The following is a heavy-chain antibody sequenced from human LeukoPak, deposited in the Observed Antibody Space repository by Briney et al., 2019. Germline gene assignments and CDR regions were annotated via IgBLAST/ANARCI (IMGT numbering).Heavy chain of an antibody. V-gene: IGHV3-30*18. D-gene: IGHD4-17*01. Sequence: PGRSLRLSCAASGFTFSNYGMHWVRQAPGKGLEWVALISYDGSNKYYADSVKGRFTISRDNSKNTLYLQMNSLRAEDTAVYYCAKEYGPIGGGVTTVTTGTYYYYGMDVWGQGTTVTVSS. CDR2: ISYDGSNK. J-gene: IGHJ6*02. CDR1: GFTFSNYG. CDR3: AKEYGPIGGGVTTVTTGTYYYYGMDV.